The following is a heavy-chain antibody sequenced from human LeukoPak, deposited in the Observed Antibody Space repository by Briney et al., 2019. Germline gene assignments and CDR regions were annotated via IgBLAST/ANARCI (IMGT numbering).Heavy chain of an antibody. J-gene: IGHJ4*02. CDR3: ARGFRGPNFDH. D-gene: IGHD3-10*01. CDR1: GYSISSGYY. V-gene: IGHV4-38-2*02. Sequence: SETLSLTCTVSGYSISSGYYWGWIRPTPGKGLEWIGYIYHGGRTDYNPSLKSRVNISVDTSKNQFSLKLSSVTAADTAVYFCARGFRGPNFDHWGQGTLVTVSS. CDR2: IYHGGRT.